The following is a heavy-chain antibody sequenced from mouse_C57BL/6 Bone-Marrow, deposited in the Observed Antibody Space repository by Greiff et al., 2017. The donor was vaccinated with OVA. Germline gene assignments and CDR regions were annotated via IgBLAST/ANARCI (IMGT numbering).Heavy chain of an antibody. J-gene: IGHJ3*01. V-gene: IGHV1-64*01. CDR1: GYTFTSYW. CDR3: ARPRGRFYYGSSWFAY. D-gene: IGHD1-1*01. CDR2: IHPNSGST. Sequence: QVQLQQPGAELVKPGASVTLSCKASGYTFTSYWMHWVKQRPGQGLEWIGMIHPNSGSTNYNEKFKSKATLTVDKSSSTAYMQLSSLTSEDSAVYYCARPRGRFYYGSSWFAYWGQGTLVTVSA.